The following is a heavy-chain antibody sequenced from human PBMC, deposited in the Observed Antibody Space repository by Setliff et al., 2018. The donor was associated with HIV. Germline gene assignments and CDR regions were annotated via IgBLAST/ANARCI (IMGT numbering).Heavy chain of an antibody. Sequence: SETLSLTCTVTGYSISSGYYWAWIRQPPGKGLEWIGHIYHAGNTYYNPSLKGRVTISVDTSKNRISLRLNSLTAADTALYYCARGTTLNVVPDAFDIWGQGTMVTVSS. V-gene: IGHV4-38-2*02. J-gene: IGHJ3*02. CDR3: ARGTTLNVVPDAFDI. CDR1: GYSISSGYY. CDR2: IYHAGNT. D-gene: IGHD4-17*01.